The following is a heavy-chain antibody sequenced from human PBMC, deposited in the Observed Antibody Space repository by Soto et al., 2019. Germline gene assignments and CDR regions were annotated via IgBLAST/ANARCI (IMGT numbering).Heavy chain of an antibody. CDR3: AGDRIQLRSGKYSFNAMDV. D-gene: IGHD5-18*01. Sequence: QVQLVQSGAEMRKPGSSLRVSCKASGGTFSDFAFSWVRQAPGQGLEWMGGIVPRFGSPNYAQKFGGRVTITADTSTSTVYMELSSLRFDDTAVYFCAGDRIQLRSGKYSFNAMDVWGQGTRITVSS. CDR1: GGTFSDFA. V-gene: IGHV1-69*06. J-gene: IGHJ6*02. CDR2: IVPRFGSP.